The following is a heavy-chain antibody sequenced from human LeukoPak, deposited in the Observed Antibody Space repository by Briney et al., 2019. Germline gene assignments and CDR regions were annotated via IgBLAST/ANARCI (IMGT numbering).Heavy chain of an antibody. CDR3: ARGRSTGYPYYFEY. D-gene: IGHD5-12*01. J-gene: IGHJ4*02. CDR2: MNPNRGST. Sequence: ASVKVSCKASGYTFTSYVINWVRQATGHRLEGLGWMNPNRGSTGYAQKFQGRVTITRNTSISTAYMELSGLRSEDTAVYYCARGRSTGYPYYFEYWGQGTLVTVSS. CDR1: GYTFTSYV. V-gene: IGHV1-8*03.